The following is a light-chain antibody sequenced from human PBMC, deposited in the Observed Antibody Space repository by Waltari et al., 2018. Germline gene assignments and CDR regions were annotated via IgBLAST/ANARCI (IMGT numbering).Light chain of an antibody. CDR3: SCRDNSGFRHV. Sequence: SSDLTQDPAVSVALGQTVRITCQGDSLRSYYATWYQQKPGQAPVLVIFGQNKRPSGIPDRLSGSSSRKTASLTITGAQAEDEADYYCSCRDNSGFRHVFGTGTKVTV. CDR1: SLRSYY. J-gene: IGLJ1*01. V-gene: IGLV3-19*01. CDR2: GQN.